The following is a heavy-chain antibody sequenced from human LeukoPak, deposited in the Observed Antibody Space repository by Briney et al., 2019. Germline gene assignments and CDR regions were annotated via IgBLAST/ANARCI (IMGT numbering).Heavy chain of an antibody. V-gene: IGHV3-7*01. Sequence: GGSLRRSCAASGFTFSSYWMSWVRQAPGKGLESVANINQDGSEKYYVYSVKGRFTISRDNAKNSLYLQMNSLRAEDTAVYYCARGLTALRFLERPSRANYYYFDYWGQGTLVTVSS. CDR3: ARGLTALRFLERPSRANYYYFDY. CDR1: GFTFSSYW. J-gene: IGHJ4*02. CDR2: INQDGSEK. D-gene: IGHD3-3*01.